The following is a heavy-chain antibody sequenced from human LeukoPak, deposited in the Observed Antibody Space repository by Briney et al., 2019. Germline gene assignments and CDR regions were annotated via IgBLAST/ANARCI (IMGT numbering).Heavy chain of an antibody. J-gene: IGHJ6*03. CDR2: IYTSGST. Sequence: KPSETLSLTCTVSGGSISSYYWSWIRQPAGKGLEWIGRIYTSGSTNYNPSLKSRVTMSVDTSKNQFSLKLSSVTAADTAVYYCARGRYGIFGVVTGYYYYMDVWGKGTTVTVSS. V-gene: IGHV4-4*07. CDR3: ARGRYGIFGVVTGYYYYMDV. CDR1: GGSISSYY. D-gene: IGHD3-3*01.